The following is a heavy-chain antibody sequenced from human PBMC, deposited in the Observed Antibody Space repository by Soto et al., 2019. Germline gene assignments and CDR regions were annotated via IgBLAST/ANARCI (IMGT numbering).Heavy chain of an antibody. J-gene: IGHJ4*02. CDR1: GFSLGPYG. CDR3: ARWSGFGDS. CDR2: FSGGSGAI. D-gene: IGHD6-25*01. V-gene: IGHV3-23*01. Sequence: QLLQYGGGLVQPGGALILSCAVSGFSLGPYGVTWVRQTPEKWLEWVTGFSGGSGAIFYADSVRGRFTISRDSSNAYLQMYSLRAEDTAGYFCARWSGFGDSGGQGSLVTVSS.